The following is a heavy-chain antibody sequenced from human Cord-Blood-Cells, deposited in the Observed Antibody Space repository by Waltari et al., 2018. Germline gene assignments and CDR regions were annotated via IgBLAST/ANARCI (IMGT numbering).Heavy chain of an antibody. CDR1: GDTFSSYA. V-gene: IGHV1-69*09. CDR2: IIPILGIA. CDR3: ARNSSNWFDP. Sequence: VQLVQSGAEVKKPGSSGKVSCKASGDTFSSYAISWVRQAPGQGTESMGRIIPILGIANYAQKFQGRVTITADKSTSTAYMELSSLRSEDTAVYYCARNSSNWFDPWGQGTLVTVSS. J-gene: IGHJ5*02.